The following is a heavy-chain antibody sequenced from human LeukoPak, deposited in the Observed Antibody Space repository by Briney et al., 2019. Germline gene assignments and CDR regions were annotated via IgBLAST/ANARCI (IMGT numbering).Heavy chain of an antibody. CDR2: IIPILGIA. D-gene: IGHD2-2*01. V-gene: IGHV1-69*04. CDR3: ARDWDIVVVPAAPPGY. Sequence: VASVKVSCKASGGTFSSYAISWVRQAPGQGLEWMGRIIPILGIANYAQKFQGRVTITADKSTSTAYMELSSLRSEDTAVYYCARDWDIVVVPAAPPGYWGQGTLVTVSS. CDR1: GGTFSSYA. J-gene: IGHJ4*02.